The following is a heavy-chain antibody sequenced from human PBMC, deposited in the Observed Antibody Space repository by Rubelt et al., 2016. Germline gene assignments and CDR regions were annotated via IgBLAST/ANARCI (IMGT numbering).Heavy chain of an antibody. D-gene: IGHD3-10*01. J-gene: IGHJ4*02. CDR3: ARSLGSMVRGVLDY. V-gene: IGHV1-2*02. CDR2: INPNSGGT. Sequence: RGLEWMGWINPNSGGTNYAQKFQGRVTMTRDTSISTAYMELSRLRSDDPAVYYCARSLGSMVRGVLDYWGQGALVTVSS.